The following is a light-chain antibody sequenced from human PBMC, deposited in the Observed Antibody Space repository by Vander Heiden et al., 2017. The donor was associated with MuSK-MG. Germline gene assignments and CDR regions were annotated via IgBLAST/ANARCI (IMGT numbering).Light chain of an antibody. J-gene: IGLJ2*01. CDR3: AAWDDSRYGV. Sequence: QSVLTQPPSASGTPGQRVTMSCSGSSSNTGSNYVYWYQQLPGTAPKLLSYRNNQRPSGVPDRFAGSKSGTSASLAIGGLRSEDEADYYCAAWDDSRYGVFGGGTKLTVL. CDR2: RNN. V-gene: IGLV1-47*01. CDR1: SSNTGSNY.